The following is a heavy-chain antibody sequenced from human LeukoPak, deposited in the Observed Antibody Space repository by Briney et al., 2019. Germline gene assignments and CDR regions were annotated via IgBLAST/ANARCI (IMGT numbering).Heavy chain of an antibody. CDR2: IYSGGRR. CDR3: ARLLGTTTWGTLYYYYHYMDV. D-gene: IGHD4-11*01. CDR1: GFTVSRNY. V-gene: IGHV3-53*01. Sequence: PGGSLRLSCAASGFTVSRNYMSCVPRAPREGLECGSGIYSGGRRYYACSVTGRFTISRDNSKNTLYLQMNSLRAENTAVYYCARLLGTTTWGTLYYYYHYMDVWGKGTKVTVS. J-gene: IGHJ6*03.